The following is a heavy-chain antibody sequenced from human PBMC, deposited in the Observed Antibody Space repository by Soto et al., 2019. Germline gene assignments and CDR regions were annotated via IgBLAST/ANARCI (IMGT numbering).Heavy chain of an antibody. CDR3: ARGGQYGSGSYFPFDS. CDR1: GFTFSSYG. Sequence: QVQLVESGGGVVQPGRSLRLSCAASGFTFSSYGMHWVRQAPGKGLEWVAVIWYDGSNKYYADSVKGRFTISRDNSKNTLYLQMNSLRAEDTAVYYCARGGQYGSGSYFPFDSWGQGTLVTVSS. J-gene: IGHJ4*02. D-gene: IGHD3-10*01. CDR2: IWYDGSNK. V-gene: IGHV3-33*01.